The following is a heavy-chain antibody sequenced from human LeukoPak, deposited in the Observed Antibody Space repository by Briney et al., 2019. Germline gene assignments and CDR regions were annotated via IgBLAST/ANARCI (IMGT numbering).Heavy chain of an antibody. CDR2: IYSTGNS. CDR3: AREFLQWFGDGYRGWFDP. CDR1: GGSFGGHY. Sequence: SETLSLTCIVSGGSFGGHYWSWIRRSAGKGLEWIGHIYSTGNSNYNPALKGRVTLSVDTSKNQFSLKLTSVTAADTAIYYCAREFLQWFGDGYRGWFDPWGQGTLVTVSS. D-gene: IGHD3-10*01. V-gene: IGHV4-4*07. J-gene: IGHJ5*02.